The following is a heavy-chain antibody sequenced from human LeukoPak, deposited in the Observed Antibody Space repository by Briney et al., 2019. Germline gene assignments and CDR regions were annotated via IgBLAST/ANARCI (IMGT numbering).Heavy chain of an antibody. CDR1: GYTFTSYD. Sequence: ASVKVSCKASGYTFTSYDINWVRQATGQGLEWMGWMNPNSGNTGYAQKFQGRVTITRNTSISTAYMELSSLRSEDTAVYYCARGHRRRFQDDYCYYMDVWGKGTTVTVSS. D-gene: IGHD3-3*01. CDR2: MNPNSGNT. V-gene: IGHV1-8*03. J-gene: IGHJ6*03. CDR3: ARGHRRRFQDDYCYYMDV.